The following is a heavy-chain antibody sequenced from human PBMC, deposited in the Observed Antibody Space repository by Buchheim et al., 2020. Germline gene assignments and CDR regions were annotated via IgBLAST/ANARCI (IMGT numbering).Heavy chain of an antibody. V-gene: IGHV1-69*06. Sequence: QLVQSGAEVKRPGSSVEVSCRASGGTFSSAVIGWVRHAPGHGLEWMGGIIPVFGTLNYAQKFQGRLSIAADRSTSTVYMELSSLTSDDTAVYFCARGDDLWGRGTL. CDR3: ARGDDL. J-gene: IGHJ2*01. CDR2: IIPVFGTL. CDR1: GGTFSSAV. D-gene: IGHD3-16*01.